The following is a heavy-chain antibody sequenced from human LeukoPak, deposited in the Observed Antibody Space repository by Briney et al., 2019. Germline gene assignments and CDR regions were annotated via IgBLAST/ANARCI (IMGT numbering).Heavy chain of an antibody. D-gene: IGHD2-2*01. V-gene: IGHV1-18*04. J-gene: IGHJ4*02. Sequence: GASVKVSCKASGYTFTSYGISWVRQPPGQGLEWMGLISAYNGNTNYAQKLQGRVTMTTDTSTSTAYMELRSLRSDDTAVYYCAKGVRDIVVVPAAMALFDYWGQGTLVTASS. CDR2: ISAYNGNT. CDR1: GYTFTSYG. CDR3: AKGVRDIVVVPAAMALFDY.